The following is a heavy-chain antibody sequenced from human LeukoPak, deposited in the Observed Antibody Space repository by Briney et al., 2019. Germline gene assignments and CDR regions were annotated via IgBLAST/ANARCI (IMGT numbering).Heavy chain of an antibody. CDR3: AIFDIVVVPAANQFDY. CDR1: GFTFSSYA. D-gene: IGHD2-2*01. J-gene: IGHJ4*02. Sequence: GGSLRLSCAASGFTFSSYAMSWVRQAPGKGLEWVSAISGSGGSTYYADSVKGRFTVSRDNSKNTLYLQMNSLRAEDTAVYYCAIFDIVVVPAANQFDYWGQGTLVTVSS. CDR2: ISGSGGST. V-gene: IGHV3-23*01.